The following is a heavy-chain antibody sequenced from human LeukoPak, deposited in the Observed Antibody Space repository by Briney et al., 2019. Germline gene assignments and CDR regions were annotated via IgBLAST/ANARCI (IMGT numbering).Heavy chain of an antibody. CDR2: IYYSGST. CDR3: ARRRWELLDY. V-gene: IGHV4-59*08. D-gene: IGHD1-26*01. J-gene: IGHJ4*02. Sequence: KPSETLSLTCSVSGGSISSYYWSWIRQPPGKGLEWIGYIYYSGSTNYNPSLKSRVTISVDTSKNQFSLKLSSVTAADTAVYYCARRRWELLDYWGQGTLVTVSS. CDR1: GGSISSYY.